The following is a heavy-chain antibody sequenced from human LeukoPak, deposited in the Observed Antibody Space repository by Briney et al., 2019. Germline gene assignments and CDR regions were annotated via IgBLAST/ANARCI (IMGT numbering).Heavy chain of an antibody. CDR2: IWYDGSNK. CDR3: AREGSGGWKEY. J-gene: IGHJ4*02. V-gene: IGHV3-33*01. CDR1: GFTFSSYG. Sequence: QPGGSLRLSCAASGFTFSSYGMHWVRQAPGKGLEWVAVIWYDGSNKYYADSVKGRFTISRDNSKNTLYLQMNSLRAEDTAVYYCAREGSGGWKEYWGQGTLVTVSS. D-gene: IGHD6-19*01.